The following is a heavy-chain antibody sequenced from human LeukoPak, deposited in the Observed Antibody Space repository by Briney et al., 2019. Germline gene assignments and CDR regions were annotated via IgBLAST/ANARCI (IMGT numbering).Heavy chain of an antibody. Sequence: PGGSLRLSCAASGFTFSSYGMHWVRQAPGKGLEWVAVISYDGSNKYYADSVKGRFTISRDNSKNTLYLQMNSLRAEDTGLYYCARWDILTASGDSWGQGALVAVSS. D-gene: IGHD3-9*01. CDR3: ARWDILTASGDS. J-gene: IGHJ4*02. CDR2: ISYDGSNK. V-gene: IGHV3-30*03. CDR1: GFTFSSYG.